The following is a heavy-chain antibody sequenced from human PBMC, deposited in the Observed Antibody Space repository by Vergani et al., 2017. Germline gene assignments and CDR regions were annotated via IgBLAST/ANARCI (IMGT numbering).Heavy chain of an antibody. Sequence: EVQMVESGGGLVKPGGSLRLSCVASGFTFSHYSMNWVRQAPGQGLEWVGGIRSKAYGKATIYAASVKGRFTISRDDSKSIAYLQMNNLQTEDTAMYYCVRDQVTMLRGSDALDIWGQGTMVTVSS. CDR3: VRDQVTMLRGSDALDI. CDR2: IRSKAYGKAT. J-gene: IGHJ3*02. D-gene: IGHD3-10*01. V-gene: IGHV3-49*04. CDR1: GFTFSHYS.